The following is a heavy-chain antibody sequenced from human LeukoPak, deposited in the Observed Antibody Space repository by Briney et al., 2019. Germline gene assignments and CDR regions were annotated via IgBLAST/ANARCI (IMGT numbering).Heavy chain of an antibody. Sequence: SPETLSFTCTVSGGSISSSSYYRGWIRQPPGKGLEWLGSIYYSGSTYYNPSLKSRVTISVDTSKNQFSLKLSSVTAADTAVYYCARRLWFGEFYFDYWGQGTLVTVSS. D-gene: IGHD3-10*01. CDR1: GGSISSSSYY. V-gene: IGHV4-39*01. CDR3: ARRLWFGEFYFDY. CDR2: IYYSGST. J-gene: IGHJ4*02.